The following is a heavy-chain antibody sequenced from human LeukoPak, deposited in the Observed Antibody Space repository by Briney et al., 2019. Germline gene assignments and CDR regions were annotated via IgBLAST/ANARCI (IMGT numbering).Heavy chain of an antibody. Sequence: GGSLRLSCAASGFSFSGYGMHWVRQAPGKGLEWVAFIHYDGARSYYADSVKGRFTISRDNSRNTLYLQMNSLRPEDTAVYYCAKDGIVAAVTYYYYYMDVWGKGTTVTVSS. CDR3: AKDGIVAAVTYYYYYMDV. CDR2: IHYDGARS. J-gene: IGHJ6*03. CDR1: GFSFSGYG. V-gene: IGHV3-30*02. D-gene: IGHD6-13*01.